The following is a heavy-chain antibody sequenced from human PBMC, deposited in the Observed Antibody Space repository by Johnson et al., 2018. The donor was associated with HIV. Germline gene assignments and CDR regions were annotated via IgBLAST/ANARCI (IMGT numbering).Heavy chain of an antibody. CDR3: ARAEQLAGGAFDI. J-gene: IGHJ3*02. V-gene: IGHV3-20*04. CDR2: INRNGGST. D-gene: IGHD6-6*01. Sequence: VQLVESGGGVVQPGRSLRLSCAASGFTFDDYGMSWVRQAPGKGLEWVSGINRNGGSTGYADSVKGRFTISRDNSKNTLYLQMNSLRAEDTAVYYCARAEQLAGGAFDIWGQGTMVTVSS. CDR1: GFTFDDYG.